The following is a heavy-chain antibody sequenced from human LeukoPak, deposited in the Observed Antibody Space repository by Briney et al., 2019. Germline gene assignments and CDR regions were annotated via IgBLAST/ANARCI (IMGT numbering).Heavy chain of an antibody. CDR1: GYTFTSYG. D-gene: IGHD3-10*01. CDR3: ARLSPHRVLWVDYNPYMDV. Sequence: ASVKVSCKASGYTFTSYGISWVRQAPGQGLEWMGWISGYNGHTDYPQRFQGRVTMTTDTSTSTAYLELRSLTSDDTAVYYCARLSPHRVLWVDYNPYMDVWGKGTTVTVSS. J-gene: IGHJ6*03. CDR2: ISGYNGHT. V-gene: IGHV1-18*01.